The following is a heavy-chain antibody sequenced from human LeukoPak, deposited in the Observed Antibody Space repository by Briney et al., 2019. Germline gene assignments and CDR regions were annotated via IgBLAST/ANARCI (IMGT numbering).Heavy chain of an antibody. J-gene: IGHJ4*02. CDR2: IWVDGSNK. CDR1: GFTFGHYA. Sequence: GGSLRLSCTGSGFTFGHYALAWVRQAPGKGLEWGAFIWVDGSNKYYADSVKGRFTISTDTSTNTLCLQMNSLRAEDTAVCFCAKDLQMAARPAVPVDYWGQGTLVTASS. CDR3: AKDLQMAARPAVPVDY. V-gene: IGHV3-30*02. D-gene: IGHD6-6*01.